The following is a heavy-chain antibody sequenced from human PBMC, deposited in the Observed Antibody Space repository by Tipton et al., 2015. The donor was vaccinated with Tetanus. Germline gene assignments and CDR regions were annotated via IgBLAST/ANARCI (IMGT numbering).Heavy chain of an antibody. CDR1: GFTITNYA. CDR3: VRDAPNWGKYGY. D-gene: IGHD7-27*01. V-gene: IGHV3-23*01. CDR2: LRGHLDNT. J-gene: IGHJ4*02. Sequence: SLRLSCAASGFTITNYAMSWVRQAPGKGLEWVSSLRGHLDNTYYADSVKGRFAISRDNSKNTLYLQMDSLRAEDTAVYYCVRDAPNWGKYGYWGQGALVTVSS.